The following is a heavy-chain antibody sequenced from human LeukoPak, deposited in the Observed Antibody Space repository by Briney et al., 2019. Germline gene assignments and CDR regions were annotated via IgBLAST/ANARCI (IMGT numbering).Heavy chain of an antibody. V-gene: IGHV3-30-3*01. CDR1: GFTFSSYA. CDR3: ARDGGGRITIFGVVTPGWFDP. J-gene: IGHJ5*02. Sequence: TGGSLRLSCAASGFTFSSYAMHWVRQAPGKGLEWVAVISYDGSNKYYADSVKGRFTISRDNSKNTLYLQMNSLRAEDTAVYYCARDGGGRITIFGVVTPGWFDPWGQGTLVTVSS. CDR2: ISYDGSNK. D-gene: IGHD3-3*01.